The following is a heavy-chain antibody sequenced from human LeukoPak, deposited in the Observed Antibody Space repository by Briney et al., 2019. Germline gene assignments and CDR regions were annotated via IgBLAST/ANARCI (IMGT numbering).Heavy chain of an antibody. Sequence: SETLSLTCAVSGGSISSGGYSWSWIRQPPGKGLEWIGYIYHSGSTYYNPSLKSRVTISIDTSNNYFSLKLSSVTAADTAVYYCARDTEMSAVFDSWGQGTLVTVSS. J-gene: IGHJ4*02. D-gene: IGHD3-3*01. CDR1: GGSISSGGYS. CDR2: IYHSGST. CDR3: ARDTEMSAVFDS. V-gene: IGHV4-30-2*01.